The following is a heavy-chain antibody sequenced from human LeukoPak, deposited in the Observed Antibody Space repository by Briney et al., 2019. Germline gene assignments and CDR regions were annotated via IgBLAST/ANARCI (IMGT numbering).Heavy chain of an antibody. CDR1: GGSLSGYY. CDR3: ARLDQLIQDYWYFDI. D-gene: IGHD1-1*01. Sequence: PSETLSLTCAVYGGSLSGYYWSWIRQPPGKGLEWIGEITRSGRTNYNPSLKSRVTMSLDASKNQFTLRLTSVTAADTAMFYCARLDQLIQDYWYFDIWGRGTLVTVSS. J-gene: IGHJ2*01. CDR2: ITRSGRT. V-gene: IGHV4-34*01.